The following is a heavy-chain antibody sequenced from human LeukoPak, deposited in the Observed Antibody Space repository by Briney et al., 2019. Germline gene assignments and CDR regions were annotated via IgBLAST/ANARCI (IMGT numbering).Heavy chain of an antibody. CDR2: IYSGGST. V-gene: IGHV3-53*01. J-gene: IGHJ6*02. D-gene: IGHD6-19*01. Sequence: PGGSLRLSCAASGFTVSSNYMSWVRQAPGKGLEWVSIIYSGGSTYYADSVKGRFTISRDNSKNTLYLQMNSLRAEDTAVYYCARDRSSGCYTDGMDVWGQGTTVTVSS. CDR1: GFTVSSNY. CDR3: ARDRSSGCYTDGMDV.